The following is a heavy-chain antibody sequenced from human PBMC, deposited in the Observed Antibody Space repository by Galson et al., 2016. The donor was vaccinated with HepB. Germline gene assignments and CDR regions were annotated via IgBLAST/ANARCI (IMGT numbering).Heavy chain of an antibody. Sequence: SLRLSCAASGFTFCSHAMSWVRQAPGRGLEWVSCLSGSGGSTYYADSVKGRFTISRDNSKNTLYLQMNSLRAEDTAIYYCARDPSWYTSGWYDFWDQGTLVTVSS. V-gene: IGHV3-23*01. CDR3: ARDPSWYTSGWYDF. CDR1: GFTFCSHA. J-gene: IGHJ5*01. CDR2: LSGSGGST. D-gene: IGHD6-19*01.